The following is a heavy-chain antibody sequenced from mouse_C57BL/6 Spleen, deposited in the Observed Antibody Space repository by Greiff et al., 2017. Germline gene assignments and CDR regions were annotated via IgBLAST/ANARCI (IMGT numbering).Heavy chain of an antibody. CDR3: TREGDSSGPDY. CDR1: GFTFSSYA. CDR2: ISSGGDYI. J-gene: IGHJ2*01. Sequence: EVKVEESGEGLVKPGGSLKLSCAASGFTFSSYAMSWVRQTPEKRLEWVAYISSGGDYIYYADTVKGRFTISRDNARNTLYLQMSGLKSEDTAMYYCTREGDSSGPDYWGQGTTLTVSS. D-gene: IGHD3-2*02. V-gene: IGHV5-9-1*02.